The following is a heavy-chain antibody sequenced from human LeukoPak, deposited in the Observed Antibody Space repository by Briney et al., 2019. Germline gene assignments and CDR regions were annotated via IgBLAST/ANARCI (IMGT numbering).Heavy chain of an antibody. Sequence: GGSLRLSCAASGFTFSIYEMNWVRQAPGKGLEWVSYISSIGTTIYYADSVKGRFTISRDNAKNSLYLQMNSLRAEDPAVYYCARGERGDFWGQGTLVTVSS. D-gene: IGHD1-26*01. V-gene: IGHV3-48*03. CDR3: ARGERGDF. J-gene: IGHJ4*02. CDR2: ISSIGTTI. CDR1: GFTFSIYE.